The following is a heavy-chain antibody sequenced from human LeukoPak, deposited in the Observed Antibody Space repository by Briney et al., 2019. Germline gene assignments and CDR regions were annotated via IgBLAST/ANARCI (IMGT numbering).Heavy chain of an antibody. J-gene: IGHJ4*02. CDR3: AKDTAPATVVTPPSDVDY. CDR2: ISYDGSNK. CDR1: GFTFSSYG. V-gene: IGHV3-30*18. Sequence: GRSLRLSCAASGFTFSSYGMHWVRQAPGKGLEWVAVISYDGSNKYYADSVKGRFTISRDNSKNTLYLQMNGLRAEDTAVYYCAKDTAPATVVTPPSDVDYWGQGTLVTVSS. D-gene: IGHD4-23*01.